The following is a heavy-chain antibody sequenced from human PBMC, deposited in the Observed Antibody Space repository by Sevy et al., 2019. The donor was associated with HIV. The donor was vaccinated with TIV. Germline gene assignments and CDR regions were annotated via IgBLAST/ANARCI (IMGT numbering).Heavy chain of an antibody. J-gene: IGHJ3*01. V-gene: IGHV4-59*01. CDR3: ARLSRNNVVVTGVRRDGFDV. D-gene: IGHD2-21*02. CDR2: IYYTGKT. CDR1: GGSISTYY. Sequence: SETLSLTCTVSGGSISTYYWSWIRQPPGKGLQWIGYIYYTGKTNYNASLQTPVTMSIDTSKNQLSLRLSSVTSADTAMCYCARLSRNNVVVTGVRRDGFDVWGQGTMVTVSS.